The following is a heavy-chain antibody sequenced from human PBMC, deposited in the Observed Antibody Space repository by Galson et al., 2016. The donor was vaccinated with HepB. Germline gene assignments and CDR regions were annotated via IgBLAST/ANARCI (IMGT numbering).Heavy chain of an antibody. CDR2: INPEGGST. D-gene: IGHD3-10*01. Sequence: SVKVSCKASGYNFISFHLHWVRQAPGQGLEWVGIINPEGGSTIHAQKFQGRVTMTRDTSTSTVYLELSSLRSEDTAVYYCARASLWFGGLFSDGMDVWGPGTTVTVSS. CDR1: GYNFISFH. CDR3: ARASLWFGGLFSDGMDV. J-gene: IGHJ6*02. V-gene: IGHV1-46*01.